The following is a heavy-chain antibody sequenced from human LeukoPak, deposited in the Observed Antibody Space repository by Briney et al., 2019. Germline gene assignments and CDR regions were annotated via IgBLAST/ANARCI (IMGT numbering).Heavy chain of an antibody. CDR2: ISYDGSNK. Sequence: GGSLRLSCAASGFTFSSYAMSWVRQAPGKGLEWVAVISYDGSNKYYADSVKGRFTISRDNSKNTLYLQTNSLRAEDTAVYYCAREATGAHFDYWGQGTLVTVSS. CDR3: AREATGAHFDY. D-gene: IGHD7-27*01. CDR1: GFTFSSYA. J-gene: IGHJ4*02. V-gene: IGHV3-30-3*01.